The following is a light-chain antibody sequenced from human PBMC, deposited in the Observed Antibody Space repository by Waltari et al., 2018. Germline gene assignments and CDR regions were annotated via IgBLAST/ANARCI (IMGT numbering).Light chain of an antibody. CDR1: TEAVSSGNT. CDR3: LLSSGGAWV. J-gene: IGLJ3*02. CDR2: SAS. Sequence: QTVVTQEPSLTVSPGGTVTLTCVSSTEAVSSGNTPTWLQQKPGQAPRILIYSASNRRSWTPARFSGSLLGGNAALTLSGVKPDDEADYYCLLSSGGAWVFGGGTKLTVL. V-gene: IGLV7-43*01.